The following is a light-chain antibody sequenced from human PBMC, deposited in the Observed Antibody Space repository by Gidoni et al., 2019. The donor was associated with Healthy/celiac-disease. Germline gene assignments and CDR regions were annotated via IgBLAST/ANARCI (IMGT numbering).Light chain of an antibody. CDR3: QQSYSTPQT. J-gene: IGKJ1*01. V-gene: IGKV1-39*01. CDR2: AAS. CDR1: QRISSY. Sequence: DIQMTHSPSSLSASVADRVTITCRASQRISSYLNWYQQKPGKAPKLLIYAASSLQSGVPSRFSGSGSGTDFTLTISSLQPEDFATYYCQQSYSTPQTFGQGTKVEIK.